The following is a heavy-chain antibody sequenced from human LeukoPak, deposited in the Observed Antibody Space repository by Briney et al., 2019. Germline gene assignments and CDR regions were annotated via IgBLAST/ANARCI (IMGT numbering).Heavy chain of an antibody. CDR3: ARRINYYDSSGWCDAFDI. CDR2: IKQDGTEK. Sequence: GESLRLSCTASGFTFTTYWMSWVRHPPGRGLEWVANIKQDGTEKYYVDSVKGRFTISRDNAKNSLYLQMNSLRAEDTAVYYCARRINYYDSSGWCDAFDIWGQGTMVTVSS. J-gene: IGHJ3*02. V-gene: IGHV3-7*01. D-gene: IGHD3-22*01. CDR1: GFTFTTYW.